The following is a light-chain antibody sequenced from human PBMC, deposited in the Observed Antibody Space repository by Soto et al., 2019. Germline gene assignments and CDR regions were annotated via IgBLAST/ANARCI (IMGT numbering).Light chain of an antibody. CDR1: QSVSSN. Sequence: EIVMTQSPATLSVSPGERATLSCRASQSVSSNLAWYQQKPGQAPRLLISGASTRATGIPAWFSGSGSGTEFTLTISSLQSEDFAVYYCQQYNNWPRTFGQGTKVEIK. CDR3: QQYNNWPRT. V-gene: IGKV3-15*01. CDR2: GAS. J-gene: IGKJ1*01.